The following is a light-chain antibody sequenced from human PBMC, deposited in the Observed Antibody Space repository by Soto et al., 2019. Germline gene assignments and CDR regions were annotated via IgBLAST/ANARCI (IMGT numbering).Light chain of an antibody. V-gene: IGKV3-15*01. CDR2: GAY. CDR3: QQYNNWPGT. Sequence: EIVMTQAPATMYVSPGERATLSCRARQSVSSNLAWYQQNPGQAPRLLIYGAYTRATGIPARFSSRGAGTEFTLPISSLQADDLEVYYCQQYNNWPGTFGQGTKGEIQ. J-gene: IGKJ1*01. CDR1: QSVSSN.